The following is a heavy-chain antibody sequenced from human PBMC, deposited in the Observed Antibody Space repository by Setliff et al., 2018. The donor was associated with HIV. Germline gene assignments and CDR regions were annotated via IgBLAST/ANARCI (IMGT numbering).Heavy chain of an antibody. V-gene: IGHV4-34*01. CDR3: ARTQDIVVVPAVRSPAFGI. CDR1: GGSFSGYY. J-gene: IGHJ3*02. D-gene: IGHD2-2*01. CDR2: INHSGST. Sequence: SETLSLTCAVYGGSFSGYYWSWIRQPPGKGLEWIGEINHSGSTNYNPSLKSRVTISVDTSKNQFSLKLSSVTAADTAVYYCARTQDIVVVPAVRSPAFGIWGQGTMVTVSS.